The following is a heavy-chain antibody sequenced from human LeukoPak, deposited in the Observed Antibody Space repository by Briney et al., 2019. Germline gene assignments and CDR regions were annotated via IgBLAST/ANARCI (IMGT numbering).Heavy chain of an antibody. CDR1: GFTFSSYA. CDR3: AKGYYDYVWGSYYFDY. J-gene: IGHJ4*02. V-gene: IGHV3-23*01. D-gene: IGHD3-16*01. CDR2: ISGSGGST. Sequence: GGSLRLSCAASGFTFSSYAMSWVRQAPGKGLEWVSAISGSGGSTYYADSVKGRFTISRDNSRDTLYLQMNSLRAEGTAVYYCAKGYYDYVWGSYYFDYWGQGTPVTVSS.